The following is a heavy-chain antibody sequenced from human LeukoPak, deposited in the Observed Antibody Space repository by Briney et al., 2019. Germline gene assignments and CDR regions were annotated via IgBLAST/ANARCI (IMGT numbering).Heavy chain of an antibody. V-gene: IGHV4-34*01. Sequence: SETLSLTCAVYGGSFSGYYWGWIRQPPGKGLEWIGEINHSGSTNYNPSLKSRVTISVDTSKNQFSLKLSSVTAADTAVYYCASTARTRGYSYGYPFYWGQGTLVTVSS. D-gene: IGHD5-18*01. CDR1: GGSFSGYY. CDR2: INHSGST. J-gene: IGHJ4*02. CDR3: ASTARTRGYSYGYPFY.